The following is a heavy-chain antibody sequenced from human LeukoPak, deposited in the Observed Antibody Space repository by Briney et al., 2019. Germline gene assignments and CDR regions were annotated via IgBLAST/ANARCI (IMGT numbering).Heavy chain of an antibody. CDR2: ISSSSSYI. CDR3: ARGGYCSSASCHLLNY. Sequence: SGGSLRLSCAASGFTFSSYEMNWVRQAPGKGLEWVSSISSSSSYIYYADSVKGRFTISRDNAKNSLYLQMNSLRAEDTAVYYCARGGYCSSASCHLLNYWGQGTLVTVSS. D-gene: IGHD2-2*01. J-gene: IGHJ4*02. CDR1: GFTFSSYE. V-gene: IGHV3-21*01.